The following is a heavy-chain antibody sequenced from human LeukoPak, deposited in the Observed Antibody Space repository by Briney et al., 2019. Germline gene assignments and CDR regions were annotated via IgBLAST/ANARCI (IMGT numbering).Heavy chain of an antibody. CDR1: GFTFSSYW. CDR3: ARRVVTATDDAFDI. CDR2: IKQAGSEK. Sequence: GGSLRLSCAASGFTFSSYWMTWVRQAPGKGLEGVANIKQAGSEKYYVDSVKGRFTISRDNAQNSLYLQMNSLRAEDTAVYYCARRVVTATDDAFDIWGQGTMVTVSS. D-gene: IGHD2-21*02. V-gene: IGHV3-7*03. J-gene: IGHJ3*02.